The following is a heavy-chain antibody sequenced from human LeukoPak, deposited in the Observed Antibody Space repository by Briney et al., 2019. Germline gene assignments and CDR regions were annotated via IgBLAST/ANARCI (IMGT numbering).Heavy chain of an antibody. V-gene: IGHV3-21*01. J-gene: IGHJ4*02. Sequence: GGSLRLSCAASGFTFSSYSMNWVRQAPAKGLEWVSSISSSSSYIYYADSVKGRFTISRDNAKNSLYLQMNSLRAEDTAVYYCASSNYDSSGSSPDYWGQGTLVTVSS. CDR2: ISSSSSYI. D-gene: IGHD3-22*01. CDR1: GFTFSSYS. CDR3: ASSNYDSSGSSPDY.